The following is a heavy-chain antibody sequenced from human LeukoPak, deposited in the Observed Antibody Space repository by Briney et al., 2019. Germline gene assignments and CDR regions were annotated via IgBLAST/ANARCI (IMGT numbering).Heavy chain of an antibody. CDR2: ISWSSGSI. CDR3: AKDLRGMSDYVWGSYRYGGNYYGMDV. J-gene: IGHJ6*02. V-gene: IGHV3-9*01. Sequence: GGSLRLSCAASGFTFDDYAMHWVRQAPGKGLEWVSGISWSSGSIGYADSVKGRFTISRDNAKNSLYLQMNSLRAEDTALYYCAKDLRGMSDYVWGSYRYGGNYYGMDVWGQGTTVTVSS. D-gene: IGHD3-16*02. CDR1: GFTFDDYA.